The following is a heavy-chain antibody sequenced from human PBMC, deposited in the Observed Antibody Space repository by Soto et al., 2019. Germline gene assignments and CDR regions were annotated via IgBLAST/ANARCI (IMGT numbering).Heavy chain of an antibody. CDR1: GGTFSSYT. Sequence: SVKVSCKASGGTFSSYTISWVRQAPGQGLEWMGRIIPILGIANYAQKFQGRVTITADKSTSTAYMELSSLRSEDTAVYYCALYSSGWDSYYYYMDVWGKGTTVTVSS. D-gene: IGHD6-19*01. CDR3: ALYSSGWDSYYYYMDV. CDR2: IIPILGIA. V-gene: IGHV1-69*02. J-gene: IGHJ6*03.